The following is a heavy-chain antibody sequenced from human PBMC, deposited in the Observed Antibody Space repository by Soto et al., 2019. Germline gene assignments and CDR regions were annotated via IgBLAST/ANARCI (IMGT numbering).Heavy chain of an antibody. J-gene: IGHJ4*02. D-gene: IGHD6-19*01. CDR3: AKDPATIAVAGTFDY. Sequence: EVQLLESGGGLVQPGGSLGLSCAASGFTFSTYGMSWVRQAPGKGLEWVSIISGSGGSTYYADTVKGRFTISRDNSKNTLYLQMNSLRADDTAVYYCAKDPATIAVAGTFDYWGQGTLVIVSS. CDR2: ISGSGGST. V-gene: IGHV3-23*01. CDR1: GFTFSTYG.